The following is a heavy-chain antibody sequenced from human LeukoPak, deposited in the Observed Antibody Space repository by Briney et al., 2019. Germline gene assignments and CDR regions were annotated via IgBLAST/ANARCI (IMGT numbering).Heavy chain of an antibody. CDR3: ARAPRKSGYYQKPFDY. J-gene: IGHJ4*02. Sequence: SETLSLTCAVYGGSFSGYYWSWIRQPPGKGLEWIGEINHSGSTNYNPSLKSRVTISVDTSKNQFSLKLSSVTAADTAVYYCARAPRKSGYYQKPFDYWGQGTLVTVSS. V-gene: IGHV4-34*01. CDR1: GGSFSGYY. D-gene: IGHD3-22*01. CDR2: INHSGST.